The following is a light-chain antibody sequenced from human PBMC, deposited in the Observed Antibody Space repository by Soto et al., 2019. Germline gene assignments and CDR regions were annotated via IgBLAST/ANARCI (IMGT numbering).Light chain of an antibody. Sequence: DIVVTQSTATLSLSPGERATLSCGASQSVSNSLAWYQQRPGQAPRLIIYEASKRPTGIPASFSGSGSGTDFTLTISRLESEDFAVYYCQQRSTWPWTFGQGTNLEI. V-gene: IGKV3-11*01. CDR3: QQRSTWPWT. CDR1: QSVSNS. J-gene: IGKJ2*02. CDR2: EAS.